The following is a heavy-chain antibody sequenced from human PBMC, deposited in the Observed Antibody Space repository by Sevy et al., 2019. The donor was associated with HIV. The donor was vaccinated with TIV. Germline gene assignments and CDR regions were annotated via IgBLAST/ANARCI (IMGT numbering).Heavy chain of an antibody. J-gene: IGHJ4*02. Sequence: GGSLRRSCAASGFTFSSYAMHWVRQAPGKGLEWVAVISYDGSNKYYADSVKGRFTISRDNSKNTLYLQMNSLRAEDTAVYYCARGGELYVEYYFDYWGQGTLVTVSS. CDR1: GFTFSSYA. CDR3: ARGGELYVEYYFDY. CDR2: ISYDGSNK. V-gene: IGHV3-30*04. D-gene: IGHD1-26*01.